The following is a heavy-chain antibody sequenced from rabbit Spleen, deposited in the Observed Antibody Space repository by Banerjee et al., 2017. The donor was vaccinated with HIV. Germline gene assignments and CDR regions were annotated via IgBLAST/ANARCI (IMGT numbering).Heavy chain of an antibody. D-gene: IGHD4-1*01. Sequence: QSLEESGGDLVKPGASLTLTCIASGVSFSGSSYMCWVRQAPGKGLEWIACINAITGKAVYASWAKGRFTFSKTSSTTVTLQMTSLTVADTATYFCARGGRSYSLWGQGTLVTVS. CDR2: INAITGKA. J-gene: IGHJ4*01. CDR1: GVSFSGSSY. V-gene: IGHV1S40*01. CDR3: ARGGRSYSL.